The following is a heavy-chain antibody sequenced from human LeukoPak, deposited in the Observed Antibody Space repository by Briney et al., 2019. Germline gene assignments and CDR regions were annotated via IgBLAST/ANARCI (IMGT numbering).Heavy chain of an antibody. D-gene: IGHD3-22*01. CDR2: MNPNSGDT. CDR3: ARAPPPNTYYYDSSGYRDY. V-gene: IGHV1-8*01. Sequence: ASVKVSCKASGYTFTSYDINWVRQATGQGREWMGWMNPNSGDTGYAQKFQGRVTMTRNTSISTAYMELSSLRSEDTAVYYCARAPPPNTYYYDSSGYRDYWGQGTLVTVSS. J-gene: IGHJ4*02. CDR1: GYTFTSYD.